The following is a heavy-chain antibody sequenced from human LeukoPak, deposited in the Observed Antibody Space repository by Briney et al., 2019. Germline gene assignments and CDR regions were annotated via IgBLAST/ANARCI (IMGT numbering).Heavy chain of an antibody. CDR1: GFTFSSYG. Sequence: GRSLRLSCAASGFTFSSYGMHWVRQAPGKGLEWVAIISYDGSNKYYADSVKGRFTISRDNSKNTLYLQMNSLRAEDTAVYYCARDHPLEVGYSGYDLDYWGQGTLVTVSS. D-gene: IGHD5-12*01. V-gene: IGHV3-30*03. CDR3: ARDHPLEVGYSGYDLDY. J-gene: IGHJ4*02. CDR2: ISYDGSNK.